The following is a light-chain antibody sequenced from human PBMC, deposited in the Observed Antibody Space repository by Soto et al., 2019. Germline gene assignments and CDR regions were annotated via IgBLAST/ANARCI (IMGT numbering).Light chain of an antibody. V-gene: IGLV2-8*01. J-gene: IGLJ1*01. CDR3: SSYTDRNNLV. Sequence: QSALTQSPSASGSPGQSVTISCTGTSSDIGGYNSVSWYQQHPGKAPKAMIYDVSKRPSGVPDRFSGSKSGNTASLTVSALQAEDEADYYCSSYTDRNNLVFGTGTKVTVL. CDR1: SSDIGGYNS. CDR2: DVS.